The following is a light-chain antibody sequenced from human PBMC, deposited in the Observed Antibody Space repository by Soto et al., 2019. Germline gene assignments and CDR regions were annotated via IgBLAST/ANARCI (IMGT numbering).Light chain of an antibody. CDR1: SGHSSYA. CDR2: LNSDGSH. V-gene: IGLV4-69*01. J-gene: IGLJ2*01. CDR3: QTWGTGIVV. Sequence: QSVLTQSPSASASLGASVKLTCTLSSGHSSYAIAWHQQQPEKGPRYLMKLNSDGSHSKGDGIPDRFSGSSSGAERYLTISSLQSEDEADSYCQTWGTGIVVFGGGTKLTVL.